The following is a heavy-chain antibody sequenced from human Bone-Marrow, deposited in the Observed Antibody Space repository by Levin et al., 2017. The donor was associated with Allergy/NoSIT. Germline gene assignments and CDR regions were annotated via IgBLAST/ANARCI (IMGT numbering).Heavy chain of an antibody. CDR3: ARPTSDSSPFDY. CDR1: GYSFAHYW. J-gene: IGHJ4*02. V-gene: IGHV5-51*01. Sequence: GESLKISCTTSGYSFAHYWIAWVRQVPGKGLEWMGSIYPGDSNTKYSPSFQGQVTISTDKSIGAAFLQWSGLKASDTAIYFCARPTSDSSPFDYWGQGTLVIVSS. D-gene: IGHD2-21*01. CDR2: IYPGDSNT.